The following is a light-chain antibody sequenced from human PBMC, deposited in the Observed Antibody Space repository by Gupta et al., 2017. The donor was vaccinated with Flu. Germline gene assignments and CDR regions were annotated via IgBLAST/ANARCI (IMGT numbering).Light chain of an antibody. CDR2: SNN. CDR3: AAWDDSLNGVV. J-gene: IGLJ2*01. CDR1: SSNIGSNT. V-gene: IGLV1-44*01. Sequence: QSVLTPPPSAYGTPGQRVTISCSGSSSNIGSNTVNWYQQRPGTAPKLLIYSNNQRPSGVPDRFSGSKSGTSASLAISGLQSEDEADYYCAAWDDSLNGVVFGGGTKLTVL.